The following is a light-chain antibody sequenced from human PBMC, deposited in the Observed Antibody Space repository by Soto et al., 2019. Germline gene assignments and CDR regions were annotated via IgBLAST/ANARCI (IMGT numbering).Light chain of an antibody. V-gene: IGLV1-51*02. CDR2: ENN. CDR1: SSNIGSDF. Sequence: QSVLTQPPSVSAAPGQKVTISCSGSSSNIGSDFVSWYQQLPGTAPQLLIYENNKRPSGIPDRFSGSKSATSATLGITGLQIGDEADYYCAAWDTSLSGGVFGGATKLTVL. CDR3: AAWDTSLSGGV. J-gene: IGLJ3*02.